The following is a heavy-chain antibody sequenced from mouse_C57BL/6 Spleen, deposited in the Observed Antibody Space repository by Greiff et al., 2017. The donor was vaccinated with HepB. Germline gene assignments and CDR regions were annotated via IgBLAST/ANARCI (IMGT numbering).Heavy chain of an antibody. J-gene: IGHJ3*01. CDR2: IDPENGDT. CDR3: TTPSNSWFAY. V-gene: IGHV14-4*01. D-gene: IGHD2-5*01. CDR1: GFNIKDDY. Sequence: EVKLQQSGAELVRPGASVKLSCTASGFNIKDDYMHWVKQRPEQGLEWIGWIDPENGDTEYASKFQGKATITADTSSNTAYLQLSSLTSEDTAVYYCTTPSNSWFAYWGQGTLVTVSA.